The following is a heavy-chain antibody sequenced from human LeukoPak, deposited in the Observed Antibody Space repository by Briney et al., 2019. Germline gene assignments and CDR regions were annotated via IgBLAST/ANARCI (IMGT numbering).Heavy chain of an antibody. CDR3: ARVFSGYDRSDY. D-gene: IGHD5-12*01. V-gene: IGHV3-48*01. Sequence: GGSLRLSCVASGFTFSSYSMNWVRQAPGKGLEWVSYISVSSGTIYYADSVKGRFTISRDNAKNSLYLQMNSLRAEDTAVYYCARVFSGYDRSDYWGQGTLVTVPS. J-gene: IGHJ4*02. CDR1: GFTFSSYS. CDR2: ISVSSGTI.